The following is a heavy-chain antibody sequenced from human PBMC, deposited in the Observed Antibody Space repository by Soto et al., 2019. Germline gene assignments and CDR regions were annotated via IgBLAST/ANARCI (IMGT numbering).Heavy chain of an antibody. CDR1: GFTFSSYA. Sequence: GSLRLSCSASGFTFSSYAMHWVRQAPGKGLEYVSAISSNGGSTYYADSVKGRFTISRDNSKNTLYLQMSSLRAEDTAVYYCVKSDFWSGYYTGYYYYGMDVWGQGTTVTVSS. CDR2: ISSNGGST. CDR3: VKSDFWSGYYTGYYYYGMDV. J-gene: IGHJ6*02. D-gene: IGHD3-3*01. V-gene: IGHV3-64D*08.